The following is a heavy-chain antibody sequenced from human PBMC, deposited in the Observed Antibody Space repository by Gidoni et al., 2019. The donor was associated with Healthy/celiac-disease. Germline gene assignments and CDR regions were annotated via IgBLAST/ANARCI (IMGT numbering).Heavy chain of an antibody. CDR3: TTGVGATVDAFDI. D-gene: IGHD1-26*01. CDR2: IKSKTDGGTT. CDR1: GFTFSNAW. J-gene: IGHJ3*02. Sequence: EVQLVESGGGLVKPGGSLRLSCAASGFTFSNAWMSWVRQAPGKGLEWVGRIKSKTDGGTTDYAAPVKGRFTISRDDSKNTLYLQMNSLKTEDTAVYYCTTGVGATVDAFDIWGQGTMVTVSS. V-gene: IGHV3-15*01.